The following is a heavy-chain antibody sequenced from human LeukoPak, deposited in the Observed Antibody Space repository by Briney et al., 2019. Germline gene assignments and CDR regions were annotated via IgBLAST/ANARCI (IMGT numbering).Heavy chain of an antibody. D-gene: IGHD3-22*01. V-gene: IGHV4-59*02. J-gene: IGHJ4*02. CDR2: IYHTGST. CDR3: ARAPHFFDTSGSRYYFDY. CDR1: GGSVSDYY. Sequence: SETLSLTCTISGGSVSDYYWSWIRQSPGKGLEWIGYIYHTGSTSYSPSLKSRVTISDTSQNQFSLKLSSVTAADTAVYYCARAPHFFDTSGSRYYFDYWGQGALVTVSS.